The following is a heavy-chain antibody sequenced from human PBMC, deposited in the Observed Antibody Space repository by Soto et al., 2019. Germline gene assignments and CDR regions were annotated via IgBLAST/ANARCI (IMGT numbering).Heavy chain of an antibody. CDR1: GYTFTSYY. J-gene: IGHJ6*02. CDR3: ARVTWDYGDYALGYYYGMDV. Sequence: GASVKVSCKASGYTFTSYYMHWVRQAPGQGLEWMGWMNPNSGNTGYAQKFQGRVTMTRNTSISTAYMELSSLRSEDTAVYYCARVTWDYGDYALGYYYGMDVWGQGTTVTVSS. CDR2: MNPNSGNT. V-gene: IGHV1-8*02. D-gene: IGHD4-17*01.